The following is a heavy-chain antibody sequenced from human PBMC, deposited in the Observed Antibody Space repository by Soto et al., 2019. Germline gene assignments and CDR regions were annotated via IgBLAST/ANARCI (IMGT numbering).Heavy chain of an antibody. CDR2: INHSGST. D-gene: IGHD6-13*01. V-gene: IGHV4-34*01. Sequence: ASGTLSLTRAVYGGAFSGFYWGWIRQPPGKGLEWIGEINHSGSTNYNPSLKSRVTISVDTSKNQFSLKLSSVTAADTAVYYCAREKPYSSSWYHDYWGQGTLVTVSS. CDR3: AREKPYSSSWYHDY. CDR1: GGAFSGFY. J-gene: IGHJ4*02.